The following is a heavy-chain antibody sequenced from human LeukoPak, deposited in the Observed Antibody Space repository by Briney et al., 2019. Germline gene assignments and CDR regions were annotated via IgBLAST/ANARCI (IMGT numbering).Heavy chain of an antibody. CDR1: GYSISSGYY. CDR2: IYHSGST. CDR3: ARVDEQWLDGKEYNWFDP. Sequence: TSETPSLTCTVSGYSISSGYYWGWIRQPPGKGLEWIGSIYHSGSTYYNPSLKSRVTISVDTSKNQFSLKLSSVTAADTAVYYCARVDEQWLDGKEYNWFDPWGQGTLVTVSS. D-gene: IGHD6-19*01. V-gene: IGHV4-38-2*02. J-gene: IGHJ5*02.